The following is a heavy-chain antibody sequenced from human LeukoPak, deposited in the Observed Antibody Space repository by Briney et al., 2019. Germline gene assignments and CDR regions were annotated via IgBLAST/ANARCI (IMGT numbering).Heavy chain of an antibody. Sequence: GGSLRLSCAASGLTFSSSWLTWLRQAPGGGLEWVANINPDGTDKYYLDSVKGRFTISRDNAKNSLYLQMNSLRAEDTAVYYCARATSAYFDYWGQGTLVTVSS. CDR3: ARATSAYFDY. CDR2: INPDGTDK. V-gene: IGHV3-7*01. J-gene: IGHJ4*02. CDR1: GLTFSSSW. D-gene: IGHD3-22*01.